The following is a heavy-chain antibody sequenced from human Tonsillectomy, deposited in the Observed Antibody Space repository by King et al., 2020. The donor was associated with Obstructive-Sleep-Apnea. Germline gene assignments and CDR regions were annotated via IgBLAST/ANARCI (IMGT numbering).Heavy chain of an antibody. D-gene: IGHD6-13*01. J-gene: IGHJ5*02. V-gene: IGHV3-30*03. CDR1: GFTFSNYG. CDR2: ISYDGSDK. Sequence: HVQLVESGGGVVQPGRSLRLSCAASGFTFSNYGKHWVRPAPDEGLEWVAIISYDGSDKYYADSLKGRFTISRDNSKSTLYLQMNSLRPEDTAVYYCGGYNWFDPWGQGTLVTVSS. CDR3: GGYNWFDP.